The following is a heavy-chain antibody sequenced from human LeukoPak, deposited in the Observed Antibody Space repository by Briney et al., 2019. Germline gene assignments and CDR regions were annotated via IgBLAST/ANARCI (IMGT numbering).Heavy chain of an antibody. CDR1: GGSVSGGSAG. CDR3: TGGGLVRGTLHWFDP. D-gene: IGHD3-10*01. J-gene: IGHJ5*02. CDR2: IYYRSKWYS. Sequence: SQTLSLTCALSGGSVSGGSAGWNWIRQSPSRGLEWLGRIYYRSKWYSDYAISLKSRITINPDTSRNQFSLQLNSVSHDDTAVYYCTGGGLVRGTLHWFDPWGQGTLVTVSS. V-gene: IGHV6-1*01.